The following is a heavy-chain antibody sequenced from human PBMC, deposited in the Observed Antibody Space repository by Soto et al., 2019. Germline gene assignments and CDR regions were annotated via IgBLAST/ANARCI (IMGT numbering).Heavy chain of an antibody. Sequence: QVQLQESGPQLLNPSETLSLTCTASGDYMPRGSYYWSWLRQPPGTGLKWIGYIYYTGNTKYNPSLKSRAALSVDRSKDQFTVTLSSVPAADTAVYYCARAASIYFVLLSAFDPWGRGTLVTVSS. V-gene: IGHV4-61*01. D-gene: IGHD3-9*01. CDR3: ARAASIYFVLLSAFDP. CDR1: GDYMPRGSYY. CDR2: IYYTGNT. J-gene: IGHJ5*02.